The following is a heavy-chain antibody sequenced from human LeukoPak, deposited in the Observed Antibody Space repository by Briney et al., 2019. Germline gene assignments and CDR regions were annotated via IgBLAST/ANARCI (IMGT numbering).Heavy chain of an antibody. J-gene: IGHJ4*02. CDR1: GFIFSSYE. V-gene: IGHV3-48*03. CDR3: ARDDSYGLDY. D-gene: IGHD5-18*01. Sequence: GGSLRLSCAASGFIFSSYEMNWVRQAPGKGLEWVSYISSSGSTIYYADSVKGGFTISRDNAKNSLYLQMNSLRAEDTAVYYCARDDSYGLDYWGQGTLVTVSS. CDR2: ISSSGSTI.